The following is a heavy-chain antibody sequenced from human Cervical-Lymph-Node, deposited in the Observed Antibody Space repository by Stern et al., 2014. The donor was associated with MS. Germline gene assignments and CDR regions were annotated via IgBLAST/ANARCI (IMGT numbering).Heavy chain of an antibody. CDR2: IYWDEQK. V-gene: IGHV2-5*02. Sequence: QITLKESGPALVKPTQTLTLTCTFSGFSLSTSGLGVGWIRQPPGEALEWLAYIYWDEQKRYSPSLKSRLTITKDTSKNQVVLTLTNVDPVDTATYYCAHRTAGPFDYWGQGTLVTVSS. CDR3: AHRTAGPFDY. CDR1: GFSLSTSGLG. J-gene: IGHJ4*02.